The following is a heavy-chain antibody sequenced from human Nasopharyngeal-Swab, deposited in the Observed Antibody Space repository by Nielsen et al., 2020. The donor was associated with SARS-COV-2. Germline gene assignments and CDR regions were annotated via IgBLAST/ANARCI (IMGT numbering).Heavy chain of an antibody. V-gene: IGHV1-69*06. Sequence: SVKVFSKASGGIFISYDISWVRHAPGQGLEWMGGIIPIFGTANYAQKSLGRVIITAEKSTSTAYMELSSLGTEKTPVYYCEREVVGAILPAFDIWGQGTMVTVSS. D-gene: IGHD1-26*01. CDR2: IIPIFGTA. CDR3: EREVVGAILPAFDI. J-gene: IGHJ3*02. CDR1: GGIFISYD.